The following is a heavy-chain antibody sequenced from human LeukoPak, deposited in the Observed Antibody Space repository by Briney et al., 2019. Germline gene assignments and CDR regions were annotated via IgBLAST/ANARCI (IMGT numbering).Heavy chain of an antibody. CDR3: ARGQSGPTVVTPVLAPFDY. J-gene: IGHJ4*02. V-gene: IGHV4-34*01. Sequence: SETLSLTCAVYGGSFSGYYWSWIRQPPGKGLEWIGEINHSGSTNYNPSLKSRVTISVDTSKNQFSLKLSSVTAADTAVYYCARGQSGPTVVTPVLAPFDYWGQGTLVTVSS. CDR1: GGSFSGYY. D-gene: IGHD4-17*01. CDR2: INHSGST.